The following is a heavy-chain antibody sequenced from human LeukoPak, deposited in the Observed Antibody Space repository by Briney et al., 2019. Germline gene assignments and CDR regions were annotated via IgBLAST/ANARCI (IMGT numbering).Heavy chain of an antibody. V-gene: IGHV1-46*01. CDR3: ARDHLAAAGVDY. D-gene: IGHD6-13*01. Sequence: ASVKVSCKASGYTFTSYYMHWVRQAPGQGLEWMGIINPSGGSTSYAQKFQGRVTMTRDTSTSTVYMELSSLRSEDTAVYHCARDHLAAAGVDYWGQGTLVTVSS. CDR1: GYTFTSYY. J-gene: IGHJ4*02. CDR2: INPSGGST.